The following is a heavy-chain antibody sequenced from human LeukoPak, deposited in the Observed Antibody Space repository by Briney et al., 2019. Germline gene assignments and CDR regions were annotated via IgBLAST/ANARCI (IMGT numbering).Heavy chain of an antibody. CDR3: AKDFSGSYYEGVFDY. CDR2: IYSGGST. V-gene: IGHV3-53*01. CDR1: GFTVSSNY. Sequence: GGSLRLSCAASGFTVSSNYMSWVRQAPGKGLEWVSVIYSGGSTYYSDSVKGRFTISRDNSKNTLYLQMNSLRAEDTAVYYCAKDFSGSYYEGVFDYWGQGTLVTVSS. J-gene: IGHJ4*02. D-gene: IGHD1-26*01.